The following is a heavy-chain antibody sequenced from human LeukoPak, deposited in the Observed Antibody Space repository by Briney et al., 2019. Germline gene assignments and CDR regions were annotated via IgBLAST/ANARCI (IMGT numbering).Heavy chain of an antibody. CDR1: GFTFDDYG. D-gene: IGHD3-10*01. CDR2: IKPDEGEK. J-gene: IGHJ4*02. Sequence: PGGSLRLSCAASGFTFDDYGMSWVRQAPGKGLEWVANIKPDEGEKYYVDSVKGRFTISRDNAKSSLYLQMNSLRAEDTAVYYCASHYYGSGTYYRGHYFDYWGQGTLVTVSS. CDR3: ASHYYGSGTYYRGHYFDY. V-gene: IGHV3-7*01.